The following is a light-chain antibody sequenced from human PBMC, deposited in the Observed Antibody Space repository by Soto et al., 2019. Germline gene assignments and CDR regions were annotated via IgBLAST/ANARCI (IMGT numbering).Light chain of an antibody. J-gene: IGLJ1*01. CDR2: EVS. CDR1: SSDVGSYNL. CDR3: CSYAGSSTFYV. V-gene: IGLV2-23*02. Sequence: QSMLTQPATVSGSPGQSITISYTGTSSDVGSYNLVSWYQQHPGKAPKLMIYEVSKRPSGVSNRFSGSKSGNTASLTISGLQAEDEADYYCCSYAGSSTFYVFGTGTKVTVL.